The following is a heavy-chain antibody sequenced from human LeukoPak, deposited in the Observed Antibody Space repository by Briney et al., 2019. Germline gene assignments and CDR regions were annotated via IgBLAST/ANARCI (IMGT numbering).Heavy chain of an antibody. J-gene: IGHJ4*02. CDR2: IIPIFGTA. D-gene: IGHD3-10*02. CDR1: GGTFSSYA. CDR3: ARDVRGAHLGADY. Sequence: ASVKVSCKASGGTFSSYAISWVRQAPGQGLEWMGGIIPIFGTANYAQKFQGRVTITADKSTSTAYMELRSLRSDDTAVYYCARDVRGAHLGADYWGQGTLVTVSS. V-gene: IGHV1-69*06.